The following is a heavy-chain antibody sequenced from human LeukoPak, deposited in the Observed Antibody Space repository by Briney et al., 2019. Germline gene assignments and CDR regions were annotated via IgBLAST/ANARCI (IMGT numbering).Heavy chain of an antibody. V-gene: IGHV3-23*01. CDR2: IVSSGAYT. D-gene: IGHD3-9*01. CDR1: GFTFSSSA. CDR3: AKGDPPTYYDILTGQDY. Sequence: GGSLRLSCAASGFTFSSSAMTWVRQAPGKGLEWVSSIVSSGAYTYYADSVKGRFTISRDNSKNMLYLQLNSLRAEDTAVYYCAKGDPPTYYDILTGQDYWGQGTLVTVSS. J-gene: IGHJ4*02.